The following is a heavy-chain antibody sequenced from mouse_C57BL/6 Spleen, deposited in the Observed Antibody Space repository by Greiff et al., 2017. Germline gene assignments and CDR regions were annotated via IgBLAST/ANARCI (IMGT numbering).Heavy chain of an antibody. D-gene: IGHD2-2*01. J-gene: IGHJ3*01. V-gene: IGHV1-76*01. CDR1: GYTFTDYY. Sequence: QVQLQQPGAELVKPGASVKLSCKASGYTFTDYYINWVKQRPGQGLEWIARIYPGSGNTYYNEKFKGKATLTAEKSSSTAYMQLSSLTSEDSAVYFCARPYGYDGAWFAYWGQGTLVTVSA. CDR3: ARPYGYDGAWFAY. CDR2: IYPGSGNT.